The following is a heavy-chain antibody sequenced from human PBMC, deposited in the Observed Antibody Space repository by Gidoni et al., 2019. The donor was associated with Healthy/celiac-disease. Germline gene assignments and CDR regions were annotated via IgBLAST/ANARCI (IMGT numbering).Heavy chain of an antibody. CDR1: GFTFSSYS. J-gene: IGHJ4*02. CDR3: AKVEYYYDSSGYYYELPFDY. Sequence: EEQLLESGGGLVQPGGSLRLSCAASGFTFSSYSLSWVRQAPRKGLGWVSAISGRCGSTYYADSVKGRFTISRDNSKNTLYLQMNSLRAEDTAVYYCAKVEYYYDSSGYYYELPFDYWGQGTLVTVSS. V-gene: IGHV3-23*01. CDR2: ISGRCGST. D-gene: IGHD3-22*01.